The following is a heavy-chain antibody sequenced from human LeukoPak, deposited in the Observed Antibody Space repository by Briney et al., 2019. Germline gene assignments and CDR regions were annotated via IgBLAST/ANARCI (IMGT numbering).Heavy chain of an antibody. J-gene: IGHJ4*02. Sequence: GESLKISCKGSGYSFTNYWISWVRQMPGKGLEWMGRIDPSDSYTKYSPSFEGHVTISVDKSISTAFLQWNSLKASDSAMYYCATGASKVTTDFANYWGQGTQVDVSS. V-gene: IGHV5-10-1*01. CDR2: IDPSDSYT. D-gene: IGHD4-17*01. CDR1: GYSFTNYW. CDR3: ATGASKVTTDFANY.